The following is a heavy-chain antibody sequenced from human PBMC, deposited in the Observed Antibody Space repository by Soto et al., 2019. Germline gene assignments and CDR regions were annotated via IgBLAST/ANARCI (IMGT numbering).Heavy chain of an antibody. D-gene: IGHD3-22*01. J-gene: IGHJ4*02. CDR2: ISYDGSNK. V-gene: IGHV3-30*18. CDR1: GFTFSSYG. CDR3: AKDHLPLMIVVVVDY. Sequence: GGSLRLSCAASGFTFSSYGMHWVRQAPGKGLEWVAVISYDGSNKYYADSVKGRFTISRDNSKNTLYLQMNSLRAEDTAVYYCAKDHLPLMIVVVVDYWGQGTLVTVSS.